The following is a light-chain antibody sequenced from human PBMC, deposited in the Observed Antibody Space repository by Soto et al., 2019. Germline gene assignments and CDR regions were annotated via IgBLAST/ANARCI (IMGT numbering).Light chain of an antibody. CDR3: QQYNDWPLT. V-gene: IGKV3-15*01. CDR2: GAS. CDR1: QSVSGN. Sequence: EIVMTRSPATLSVSPGERAALSCRASQSVSGNLAWYQQKPGQAPSLLIYGASTRATGIPARFSGSGSGTEFALTISSLQSEDFAFYYCQQYNDWPLTFGGGTKVEIK. J-gene: IGKJ4*01.